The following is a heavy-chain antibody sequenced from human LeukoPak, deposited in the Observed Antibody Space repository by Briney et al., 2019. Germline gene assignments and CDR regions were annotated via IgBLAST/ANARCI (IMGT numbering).Heavy chain of an antibody. CDR1: GFTFDDYA. CDR2: ISWNSGSI. V-gene: IGHV3-9*01. D-gene: IGHD2-8*02. J-gene: IGHJ4*02. CDR3: ARGLLGIGY. Sequence: SGGSLRLSCAASGFTFDDYAMHWVRQAPGKGLEWVSGISWNSGSIGYADSVKGRFTISRDNAKNSLYLQMNSLRAEDTAVYYCARGLLGIGYWGQGTLVTVSS.